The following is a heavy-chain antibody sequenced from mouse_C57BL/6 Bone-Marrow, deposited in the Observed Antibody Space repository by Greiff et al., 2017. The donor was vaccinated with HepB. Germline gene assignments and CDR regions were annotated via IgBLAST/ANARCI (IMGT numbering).Heavy chain of an antibody. CDR2: INPSNGGT. CDR1: GYTFTSYW. Sequence: VKLQQPGTELVKPGASVKLSCKASGYTFTSYWMHWVKQRPGQGLEWIGNINPSNGGTNYNEKFKSKATLTVDKSSSTAYMQLSSLTSEDSAVYYCARKGRYYWYFDVWGTGTTVTVSS. CDR3: ARKGRYYWYFDV. J-gene: IGHJ1*03. V-gene: IGHV1-53*01.